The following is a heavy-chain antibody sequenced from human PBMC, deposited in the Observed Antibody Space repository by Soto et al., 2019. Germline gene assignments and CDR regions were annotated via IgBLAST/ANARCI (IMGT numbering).Heavy chain of an antibody. CDR2: INHSGST. Sequence: XATLSLTCAVYGASFSGYDWSWIRQPPGKGLEWIGEINHSGSTNYNPSLKSRVTISVDTSKKQFSLKLSSVTAADTAVYYCTRGAVGATTGLDFWGQGTLVTVSS. CDR3: TRGAVGATTGLDF. CDR1: GASFSGYD. V-gene: IGHV4-34*01. J-gene: IGHJ4*02. D-gene: IGHD1-26*01.